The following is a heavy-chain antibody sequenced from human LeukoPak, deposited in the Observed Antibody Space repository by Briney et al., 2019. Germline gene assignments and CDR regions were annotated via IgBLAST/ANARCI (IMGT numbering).Heavy chain of an antibody. Sequence: GGSLRLSCALPGFTLNDYGVHWVRQTPGKGLEWVTIISSEDIIKYADSVKGRFTVSRDSSKNTVYLQMNSLRAEDTAVYYCARDKLPSGSRAFDIWGQGTMVTVSP. CDR2: ISSEDIIK. CDR3: ARDKLPSGSRAFDI. CDR1: GFTLNDYG. V-gene: IGHV3-33*01. D-gene: IGHD3-10*01. J-gene: IGHJ3*02.